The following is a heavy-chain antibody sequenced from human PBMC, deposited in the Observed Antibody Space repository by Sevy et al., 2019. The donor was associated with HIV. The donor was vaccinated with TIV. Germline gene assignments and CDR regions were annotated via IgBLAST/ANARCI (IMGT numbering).Heavy chain of an antibody. V-gene: IGHV3-48*03. CDR3: ARLDGYNYNLYAFDI. Sequence: GGSLRLSCAASGFTFSSYEMNWVRQAPGKGLEWVSYISSSGSTIYYADSVKGRFTISRDNAKNSLYMQMNSLRAEDTAVYYGARLDGYNYNLYAFDIWGQGTMVTVSS. D-gene: IGHD5-12*01. J-gene: IGHJ3*02. CDR1: GFTFSSYE. CDR2: ISSSGSTI.